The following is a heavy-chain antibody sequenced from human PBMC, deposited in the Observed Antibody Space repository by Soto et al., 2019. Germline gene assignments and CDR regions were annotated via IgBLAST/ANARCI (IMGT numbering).Heavy chain of an antibody. CDR1: SGSISSSNW. J-gene: IGHJ5*02. V-gene: IGHV4-4*02. CDR3: ARESGNWNLQNNWFDP. CDR2: IYHSGST. Sequence: SETLSLTCAVSSGSISSSNWWSWVRQPPGKGLEWIGEIYHSGSTNYNPSLKSRVTISVDKSKNQFSLKLSSVTAADTAVYYCARESGNWNLQNNWFDPWGQGTLVTVS. D-gene: IGHD1-20*01.